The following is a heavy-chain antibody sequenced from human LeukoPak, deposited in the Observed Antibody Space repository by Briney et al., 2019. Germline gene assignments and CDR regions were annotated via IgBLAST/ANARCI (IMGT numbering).Heavy chain of an antibody. J-gene: IGHJ4*02. D-gene: IGHD2-8*01. V-gene: IGHV1-24*01. CDR3: AAGRVSVLMVYAEYYFDY. CDR1: GYTLTELS. CDR2: FDPEDGET. Sequence: RASVKVSCKVSGYTLTELSMHWVRQAPGKGREWMGGFDPEDGETIYAQKFQGRVTMTEDTSRDTAYMELSSLRSEDTAVYYCAAGRVSVLMVYAEYYFDYWGQGTLVTVSS.